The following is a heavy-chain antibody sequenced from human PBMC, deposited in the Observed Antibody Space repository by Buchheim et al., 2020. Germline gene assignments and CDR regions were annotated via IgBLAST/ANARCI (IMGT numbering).Heavy chain of an antibody. CDR3: ARERIVVDFNWFDP. J-gene: IGHJ5*02. D-gene: IGHD3-22*01. V-gene: IGHV4-31*03. Sequence: QVQLQESGPGLVKPSQTLSLTCTVSGGSISSGGYYWSWIRQHPGKGLEWIGYIYYSGSTYYNPSLKSRVTISDETLKNQVSLKLSSVTAADTAVYYCARERIVVDFNWFDPWGQGTL. CDR2: IYYSGST. CDR1: GGSISSGGYY.